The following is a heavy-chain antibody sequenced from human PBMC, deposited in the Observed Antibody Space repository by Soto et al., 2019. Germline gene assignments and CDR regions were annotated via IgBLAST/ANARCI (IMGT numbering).Heavy chain of an antibody. Sequence: EVQLLESGGGLVQPGGSLRLSCAAYGFTFRTYVMNWVRQAPGKGLEWVAVIVGDASSIDYADSVKGRFTISRDNSKNILYLQMTSLRVEDTATYFCAKDLRPDGRYDLDYWGQGTLVTVSA. V-gene: IGHV3-23*01. J-gene: IGHJ4*02. D-gene: IGHD2-15*01. CDR1: GFTFRTYV. CDR3: AKDLRPDGRYDLDY. CDR2: IVGDASSI.